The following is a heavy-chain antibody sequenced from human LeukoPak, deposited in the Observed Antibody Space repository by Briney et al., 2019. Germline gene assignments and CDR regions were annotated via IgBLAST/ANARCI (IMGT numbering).Heavy chain of an antibody. CDR1: GFPVTSNF. Sequence: GGSLRLSCAVSGFPVTSNFMIWVRQAPGKGLACVSVMYDRCYTYYADSVKGRFTVSRDTSKNTLFLQLTNVGAEDTAVYYCAGRRADTCNFCFVYWGQGTLVTVSS. CDR3: AGRRADTCNFCFVY. J-gene: IGHJ4*02. V-gene: IGHV3-66*02. D-gene: IGHD1-1*01. CDR2: MYDRCYT.